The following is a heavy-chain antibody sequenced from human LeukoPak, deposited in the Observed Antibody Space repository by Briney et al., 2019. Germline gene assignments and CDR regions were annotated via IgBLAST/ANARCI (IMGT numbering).Heavy chain of an antibody. J-gene: IGHJ4*02. CDR3: APFSAVTHYYFDY. D-gene: IGHD6-13*01. CDR2: ISPDSGYI. Sequence: GGSLRLSCAASGFTFSSHSLMWVRQAPGKGLEWVSSISPDSGYIYYADSVKGRFTISRDNAENSLFLQMNSLGAEDTAAYCCAPFSAVTHYYFDYWGQGTLVTVSS. V-gene: IGHV3-21*01. CDR1: GFTFSSHS.